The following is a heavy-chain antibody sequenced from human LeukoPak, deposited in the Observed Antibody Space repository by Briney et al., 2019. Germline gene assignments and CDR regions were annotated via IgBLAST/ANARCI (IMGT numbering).Heavy chain of an antibody. Sequence: ASVKDSCKATGYTFTNFGISWVRQAPGQGLEWMGWISVYNGNTNYAEKVQGRVTMTADSSTSTAYMELRSLRSDDTAVYYCARASGWGREVYKGDAFDIWGQGTMVTVSS. CDR2: ISVYNGNT. CDR1: GYTFTNFG. V-gene: IGHV1-18*01. D-gene: IGHD6-19*01. J-gene: IGHJ3*02. CDR3: ARASGWGREVYKGDAFDI.